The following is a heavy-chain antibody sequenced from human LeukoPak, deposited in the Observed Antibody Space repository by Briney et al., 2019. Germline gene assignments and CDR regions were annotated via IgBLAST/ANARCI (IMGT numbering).Heavy chain of an antibody. CDR3: ARAKGYYYDSSGYSTGTEYFQH. CDR2: INAGNGNT. D-gene: IGHD3-22*01. Sequence: ASVKVSCKASGYTFTSYAMHWVRQAPGQRLEWMGWINAGNGNTKYSQKFQGRVTITRDTSASTAYMELSSLRSEDTAVYYCARAKGYYYDSSGYSTGTEYFQHWGQGTLVTVSS. J-gene: IGHJ1*01. V-gene: IGHV1-3*01. CDR1: GYTFTSYA.